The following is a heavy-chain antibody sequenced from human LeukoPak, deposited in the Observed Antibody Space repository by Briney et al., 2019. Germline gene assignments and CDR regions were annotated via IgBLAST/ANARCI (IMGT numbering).Heavy chain of an antibody. V-gene: IGHV3-23*01. CDR2: TSGSGGST. D-gene: IGHD6-13*01. CDR1: GFTFSSYA. J-gene: IGHJ4*02. CDR3: AKGSSWYYYFDY. Sequence: GGSLRLSCAASGFTFSSYAMSWVRQAPGKGLEWVSATSGSGGSTYYADSVKGRFTISRDNSKNTLYLQMNSLRAEDTAVYYCAKGSSWYYYFDYWGQGTLVTVSS.